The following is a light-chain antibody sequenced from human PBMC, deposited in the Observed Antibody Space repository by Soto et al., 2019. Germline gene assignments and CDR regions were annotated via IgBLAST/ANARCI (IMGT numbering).Light chain of an antibody. Sequence: QSVLTQPPSASGTPGQTITISCSGGSSNIGINTVSWYEHLPGTAPRLLIYGNNQRPSGVPDRFSGSKSGTSASLAISGLQSEDEAHYYCAKWDDSLDGHVFGTGTKVTVL. V-gene: IGLV1-44*01. CDR2: GNN. J-gene: IGLJ1*01. CDR3: AKWDDSLDGHV. CDR1: SSNIGINT.